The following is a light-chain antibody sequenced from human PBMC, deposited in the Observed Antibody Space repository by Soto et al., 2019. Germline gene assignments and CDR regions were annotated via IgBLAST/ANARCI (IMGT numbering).Light chain of an antibody. CDR2: DAS. V-gene: IGKV1-33*01. Sequence: DIQMTQSASCLSASVGDTVTITCQASRDISVYLNWYQQKPGKAPKLLVFDASNLQTGVPSRFSGSGSGTHFTFTISSLQTEDVATYYCQQYDNLPPYTFGQGTRLEI. CDR3: QQYDNLPPYT. J-gene: IGKJ2*01. CDR1: RDISVY.